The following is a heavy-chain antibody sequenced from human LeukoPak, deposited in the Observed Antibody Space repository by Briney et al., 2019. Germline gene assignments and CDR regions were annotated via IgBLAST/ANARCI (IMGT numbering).Heavy chain of an antibody. D-gene: IGHD3-10*01. CDR1: GYTFTDYY. Sequence: ASVKVSCKASGYTFTDYYLHWVRQAPGQGLEWTGWISPNSGGTDYAQKFQGRVTMTRDTSISTAYMELSRLRYDDTAVYYCARATNYYGSGNYHNVPYGYWGQGTPVTVSS. J-gene: IGHJ4*02. V-gene: IGHV1-2*02. CDR3: ARATNYYGSGNYHNVPYGY. CDR2: ISPNSGGT.